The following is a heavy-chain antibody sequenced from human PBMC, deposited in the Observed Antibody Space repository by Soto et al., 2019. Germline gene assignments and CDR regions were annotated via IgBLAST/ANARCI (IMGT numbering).Heavy chain of an antibody. CDR2: ISAYNGNT. V-gene: IGHV1-18*04. CDR1: GYTFTSYG. CDR3: ATYEPIIRAFDY. J-gene: IGHJ4*02. D-gene: IGHD3-10*01. Sequence: GAAVKVSCKASGYTFTSYGISWVRQAPGQGLEWMGWISAYNGNTNYAQKLQGRVTMTTDTSTSTAYMELRSLRSDDTAVYYCATYEPIIRAFDYWGQGTLVTVSS.